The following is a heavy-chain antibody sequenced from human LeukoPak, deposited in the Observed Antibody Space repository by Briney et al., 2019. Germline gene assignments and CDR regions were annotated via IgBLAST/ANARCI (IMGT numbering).Heavy chain of an antibody. CDR3: VRDVAF. CDR2: TSHDGTKE. CDR1: GFKFRDFD. J-gene: IGHJ4*02. Sequence: GGSLRLSCKTSGFKFRDFDMDWVRQAPGKGLEWVAHTSHDGTKEYYADSVKGRFSISRDNSQDTVYLQLSSLTTEDTARYYCVRDVAFWGQGTLVIVSS. V-gene: IGHV3-30*03.